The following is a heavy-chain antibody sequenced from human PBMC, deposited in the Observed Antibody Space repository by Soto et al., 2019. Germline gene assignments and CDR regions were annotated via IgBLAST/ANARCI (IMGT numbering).Heavy chain of an antibody. CDR3: ARVVVGNPDY. Sequence: EVQLVESGGGLVQPGGSLRLSCAASGITVSTDHMTWVRHAPGKGLEWVSILYSSGSTNYADSVKGRFTISRDNSKNTLYLQMNSLRAEDTAVYYCARVVVGNPDYWGQGTLVTVSS. V-gene: IGHV3-66*01. CDR2: LYSSGST. CDR1: GITVSTDH. J-gene: IGHJ4*02. D-gene: IGHD2-15*01.